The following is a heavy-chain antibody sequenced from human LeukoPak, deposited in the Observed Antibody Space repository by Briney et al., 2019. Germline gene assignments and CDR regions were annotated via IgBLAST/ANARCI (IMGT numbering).Heavy chain of an antibody. Sequence: PGGSLRLSCTVSGFPFSVYEMNWVRQAPGKGLEWVSNIGSSGTARYYAESVKGRFSISRDNAENSLFLQMNSLRVEDTGIYYCALLAVASDFDYWGQGALVTVSS. CDR2: IGSSGTAR. V-gene: IGHV3-48*03. CDR3: ALLAVASDFDY. J-gene: IGHJ4*02. CDR1: GFPFSVYE. D-gene: IGHD6-19*01.